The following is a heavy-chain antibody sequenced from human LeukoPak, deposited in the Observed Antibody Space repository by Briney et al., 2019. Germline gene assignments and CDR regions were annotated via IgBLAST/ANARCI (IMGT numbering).Heavy chain of an antibody. CDR2: ISFDGSNK. J-gene: IGHJ4*02. V-gene: IGHV3-30*18. CDR1: GFTFSSYG. Sequence: PGRSLRLSCAASGFTFSSYGMHWVRQAPGKGLEWVAVISFDGSNKYYADSVKGRFTISRDNSKNTLYLQMNSLRAEDTAVYYCAKTVDTAMVKGPQQFDYWGQGTLVTVSS. D-gene: IGHD5-18*01. CDR3: AKTVDTAMVKGPQQFDY.